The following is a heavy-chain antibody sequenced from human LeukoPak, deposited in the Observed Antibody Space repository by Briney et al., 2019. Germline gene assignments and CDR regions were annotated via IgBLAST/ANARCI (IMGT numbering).Heavy chain of an antibody. CDR1: GFTFSSYG. V-gene: IGHV3-30*18. CDR2: ISYDGSNK. Sequence: GGSLRLSCAASGFTFSSYGMHWVRQAPGKGLEWVAVISYDGSNKYYADSVKGRFTISRDNSKNTLYLQMNSLRAEDTAVYYCAKSGALGYCSSTSCCIPHYFDYWGQGTLVTVSS. J-gene: IGHJ4*02. D-gene: IGHD2-2*01. CDR3: AKSGALGYCSSTSCCIPHYFDY.